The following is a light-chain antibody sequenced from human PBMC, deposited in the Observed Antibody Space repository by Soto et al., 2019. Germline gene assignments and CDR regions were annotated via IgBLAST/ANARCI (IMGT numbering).Light chain of an antibody. CDR1: QTISKF. Sequence: DIQMTQSPSSLSASVGDRVTITCRASQTISKFLNWYQQKPGKAPKLLIYAASGLQSGVPSRFSGSGSGTAFTLTISSRQPQDDAGDHCQQSHSPPYTFGAGTKLEIK. J-gene: IGKJ2*01. CDR2: AAS. CDR3: QQSHSPPYT. V-gene: IGKV1-39*01.